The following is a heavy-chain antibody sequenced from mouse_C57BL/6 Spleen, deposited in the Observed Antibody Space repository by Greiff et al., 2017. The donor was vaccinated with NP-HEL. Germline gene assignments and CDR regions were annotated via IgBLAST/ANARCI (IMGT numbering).Heavy chain of an antibody. D-gene: IGHD2-2*01. CDR3: ARNPNGYDRGDD. V-gene: IGHV1-64*01. CDR1: GYTFTSYW. J-gene: IGHJ2*01. Sequence: QVQLQQPGAELVKPGASVKLSCKASGYTFTSYWMHWVKQRPGQGLEWIGMIHPNSGSTNYNEKFKSKATLTVDKSSSTAYMQLSSLTSEDSAVYYCARNPNGYDRGDDWGQGTTLTVSS. CDR2: IHPNSGST.